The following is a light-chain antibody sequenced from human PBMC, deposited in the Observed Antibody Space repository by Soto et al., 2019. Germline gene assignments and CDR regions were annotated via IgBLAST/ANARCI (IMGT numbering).Light chain of an antibody. J-gene: IGKJ5*01. CDR1: QSVSSS. CDR2: GAS. Sequence: IVMTYSPATLSVSRWEIATLSCRASQSVSSSLAWYQQKPGQAPSLLIYGASTRATGIPARFSGSGSGTEFTLTISRLEPEDFAVHYCQQRSDWGITFAQATRLEIK. V-gene: IGKV3-15*01. CDR3: QQRSDWGIT.